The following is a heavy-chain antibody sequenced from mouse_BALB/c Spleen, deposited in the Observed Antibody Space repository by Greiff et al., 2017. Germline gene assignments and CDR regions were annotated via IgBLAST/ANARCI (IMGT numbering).Heavy chain of an antibody. CDR2: ISSGSSTI. J-gene: IGHJ4*01. CDR1: GFTFSSFG. CDR3: ARGDRYDDYAMDY. D-gene: IGHD2-14*01. V-gene: IGHV5-17*02. Sequence: EVNLVESGGGLVQPGGSRKLSCAASGFTFSSFGMHWVRQAPEKGLEWVAYISSGSSTIYYADTVKGRFTISRDNPKNTLFLQMTSLRSEDTAMYYCARGDRYDDYAMDYWGQGTSVTVAS.